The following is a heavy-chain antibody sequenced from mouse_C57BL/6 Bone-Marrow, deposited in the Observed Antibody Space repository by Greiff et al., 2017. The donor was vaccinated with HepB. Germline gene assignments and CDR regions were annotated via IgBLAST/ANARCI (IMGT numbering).Heavy chain of an antibody. Sequence: EVHLVESGGGLVKPGGSLKLSCAASGFTFSDYGMHWVRQAPEKGLEWVAYISSGSSTIYYADTVKGRFTISRDNAKNTLFLQMTSLRSEDTAMYYCARSPPWFAYWGQGTLVTVSA. V-gene: IGHV5-17*01. CDR1: GFTFSDYG. CDR3: ARSPPWFAY. CDR2: ISSGSSTI. J-gene: IGHJ3*01.